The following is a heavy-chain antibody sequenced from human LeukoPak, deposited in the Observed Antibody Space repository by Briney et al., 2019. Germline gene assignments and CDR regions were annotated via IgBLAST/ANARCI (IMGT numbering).Heavy chain of an antibody. D-gene: IGHD3-3*01. CDR3: AKLPHVRFRNLLDY. Sequence: GGSLRLSCATSGFTFNSYAMSWVRQAPGKGLEWVSSMSGSGRKTYYADSVKGRFTISRDNSKNTLYLQINSLRAEDTAVYYCAKLPHVRFRNLLDYWGQGTLVTVSS. CDR2: MSGSGRKT. V-gene: IGHV3-23*01. CDR1: GFTFNSYA. J-gene: IGHJ4*02.